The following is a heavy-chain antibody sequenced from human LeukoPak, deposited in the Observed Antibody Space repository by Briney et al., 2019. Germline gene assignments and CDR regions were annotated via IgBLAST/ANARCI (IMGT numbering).Heavy chain of an antibody. Sequence: GASVKVSCKASGYTFTSYGISWVRQAPGQGLEWMGWISAYNGNTNYAQKLQGRVTMTTDTSTSTANMELSSLRSEDTAVYYCARDRDGPRDGYNYEDWFDPWGQGTLVTVSS. V-gene: IGHV1-18*04. CDR1: GYTFTSYG. J-gene: IGHJ5*02. CDR3: ARDRDGPRDGYNYEDWFDP. CDR2: ISAYNGNT. D-gene: IGHD5-24*01.